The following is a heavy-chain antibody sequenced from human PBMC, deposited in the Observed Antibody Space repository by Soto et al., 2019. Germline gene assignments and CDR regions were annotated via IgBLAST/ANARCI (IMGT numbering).Heavy chain of an antibody. CDR1: GFAFNNYG. D-gene: IGHD2-2*01. CDR3: AREDSIIIPAVSDF. CDR2: ISKSDYT. J-gene: IGHJ4*02. Sequence: GGSLRLSCTVSGFAFNNYGINWVRQAPGKGLEWVSSISKSDYTYYSDSVKGRFTISRDNAKSSVSLQMNTLRVEDTAVYYCAREDSIIIPAVSDFWGQGTLVTVSS. V-gene: IGHV3-21*01.